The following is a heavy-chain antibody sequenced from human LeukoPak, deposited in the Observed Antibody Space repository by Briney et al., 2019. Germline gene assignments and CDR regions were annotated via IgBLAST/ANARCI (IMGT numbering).Heavy chain of an antibody. J-gene: IGHJ3*02. CDR2: ISGSGGST. D-gene: IGHD3-22*01. Sequence: PGGSLRLSCAASGFTFSSYAMSWVRQAPGKGLEWVSAISGSGGSTYYADSVKGRFTISRDNSKNTLYLQMNSLRAEDTAVYYCAKDAGLDRATPDAFDIWGQGTMVTVSS. CDR3: AKDAGLDRATPDAFDI. CDR1: GFTFSSYA. V-gene: IGHV3-23*01.